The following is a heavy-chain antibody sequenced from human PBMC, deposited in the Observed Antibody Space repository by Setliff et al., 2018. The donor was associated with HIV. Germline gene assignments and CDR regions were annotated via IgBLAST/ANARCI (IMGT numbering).Heavy chain of an antibody. J-gene: IGHJ5*02. CDR2: INHSGST. CDR1: GGSFSGYY. Sequence: PSETLSLTCAVYGGSFSGYYWSCIRQPPGKGLEWIGEINHSGSTNYNPSLESRVTISVDTSKNQFSLKLSSVTAADTAVYYCARGYLLVVITTSNWFDPWGQGTLVTVSS. V-gene: IGHV4-34*01. CDR3: ARGYLLVVITTSNWFDP. D-gene: IGHD3-22*01.